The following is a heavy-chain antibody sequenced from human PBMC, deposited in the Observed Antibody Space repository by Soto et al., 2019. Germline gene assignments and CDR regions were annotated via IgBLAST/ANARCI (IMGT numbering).Heavy chain of an antibody. Sequence: EVQMVESGGGLVKPGGSLRLSCAVSGFSFRDAWMNWVRQAPGKGLEWVGRIKSKAAGGAIDYAAPVKGRFTISRDDSKGTLYLQINSLKTEDTAMYYCTTDGSFGGVVAAFHLWGKGTMLSVSS. CDR2: IKSKAAGGAI. J-gene: IGHJ3*01. V-gene: IGHV3-15*07. CDR1: GFSFRDAW. D-gene: IGHD3-10*01. CDR3: TTDGSFGGVVAAFHL.